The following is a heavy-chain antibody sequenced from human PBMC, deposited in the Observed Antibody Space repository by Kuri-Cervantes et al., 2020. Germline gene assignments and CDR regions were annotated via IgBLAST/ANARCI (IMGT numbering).Heavy chain of an antibody. D-gene: IGHD5-18*01. Sequence: LSLTCAASGFTFSSYGMHWVRQAPGKGLEWVAVIWYDGSNKYYADSVKGRFTISRDNSKNTLYLQMNSLRAEDTAVYYCARDLPTGGYSYGSPLEGFDYWGQGTLVTVSS. CDR1: GFTFSSYG. CDR2: IWYDGSNK. V-gene: IGHV3-30*19. CDR3: ARDLPTGGYSYGSPLEGFDY. J-gene: IGHJ4*02.